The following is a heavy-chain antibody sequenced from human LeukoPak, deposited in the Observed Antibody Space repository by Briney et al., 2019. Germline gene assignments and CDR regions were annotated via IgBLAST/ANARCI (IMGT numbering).Heavy chain of an antibody. CDR3: ARSNYYQPVAWAVDI. D-gene: IGHD3-10*01. J-gene: IGHJ3*02. Sequence: SETLSLTCAVSGGSLSSHFWSWIRQPPGKGLEWIGYIYYSGSSNYNPSLKSRVTISVDTSKNHFSLKLSSVTAAGTAVYYCARSNYYQPVAWAVDIWGQGTLVTVSS. CDR2: IYYSGSS. CDR1: GGSLSSHF. V-gene: IGHV4-59*11.